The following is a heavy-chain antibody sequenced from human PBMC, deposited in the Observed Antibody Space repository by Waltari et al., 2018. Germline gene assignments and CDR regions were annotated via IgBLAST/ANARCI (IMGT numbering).Heavy chain of an antibody. CDR1: GFPFSSYS. D-gene: IGHD6-13*01. CDR2: ISSSSSYI. CDR3: ASALTLTGAAAGY. J-gene: IGHJ4*02. Sequence: EVQLVESGGGLVKPGGSLRLSCAASGFPFSSYSMNWVRQAPGKGLEWVSSISSSSSYIYYADSVKGRFTISRDNAKNSLYLQMNSLRAEDTAVYYCASALTLTGAAAGYWGQGTLVTVSS. V-gene: IGHV3-21*01.